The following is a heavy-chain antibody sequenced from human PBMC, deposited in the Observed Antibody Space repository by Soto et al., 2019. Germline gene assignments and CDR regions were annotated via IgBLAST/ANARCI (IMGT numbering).Heavy chain of an antibody. CDR1: GYTFTSYG. CDR2: INAYNGNT. J-gene: IGHJ6*02. D-gene: IGHD6-6*01. V-gene: IGHV1-18*01. CDR3: ARDMRRELVPGPYYYYGMDV. Sequence: ASVKVSCKASGYTFTSYGISWVRQAPGQGLEWMGWINAYNGNTNYAQKLQGRVTMTTDTSTSTAYMELRSLRSDDTAVYYCARDMRRELVPGPYYYYGMDVWGQGTTVTVSS.